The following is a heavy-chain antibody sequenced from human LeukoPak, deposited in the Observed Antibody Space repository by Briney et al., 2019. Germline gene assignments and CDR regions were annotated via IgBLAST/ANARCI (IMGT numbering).Heavy chain of an antibody. CDR3: PCSGGEGIPYYYYYYMDV. D-gene: IGHD2-15*01. J-gene: IGHJ6*03. V-gene: IGHV4-38-2*01. CDR1: GYSISSGYY. CDR2: IYHSGST. Sequence: SETLSLTCAVSGYSISSGYYWGWIRQPPGKGLEWIGSIYHSGSTYYNPSLKGRVTISVDTSKNQFSLKLSSVTARDKAVYYCPCSGGEGIPYYYYYYMDVWGKGTTVTVSS.